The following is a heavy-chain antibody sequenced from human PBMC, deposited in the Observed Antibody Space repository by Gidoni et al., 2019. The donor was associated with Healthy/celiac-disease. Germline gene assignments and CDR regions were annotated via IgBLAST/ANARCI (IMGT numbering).Heavy chain of an antibody. J-gene: IGHJ6*02. V-gene: IGHV4-31*03. Sequence: QVQLQESGPGLVKPSQTLSLPCTVSSGSISSGGYYWSWIPQHPGKGLEWIGYVYYSVSTYYSPSLKSRVTISVDTSKNQFSLKLSSVTAADTAVYYCARDRRQLERPPGGNYYYGMDVWGQGTTVTVSS. CDR1: SGSISSGGYY. CDR3: ARDRRQLERPPGGNYYYGMDV. CDR2: VYYSVST. D-gene: IGHD1-1*01.